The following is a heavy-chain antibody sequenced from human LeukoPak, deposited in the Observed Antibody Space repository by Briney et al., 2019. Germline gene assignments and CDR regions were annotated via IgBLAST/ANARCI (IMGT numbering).Heavy chain of an antibody. CDR3: ARVKTKRSYFDY. J-gene: IGHJ4*02. CDR2: IYYSGST. V-gene: IGHV4-59*01. Sequence: LETLSLTCTVSGGSISSYYWSWIRQPPGKGLEWIGYIYYSGSTNYNPSLKSRVTISVDTSKNQFSLKLSSVTAADTAVYYCARVKTKRSYFDYWGQGTLVTVSS. CDR1: GGSISSYY. D-gene: IGHD2-8*01.